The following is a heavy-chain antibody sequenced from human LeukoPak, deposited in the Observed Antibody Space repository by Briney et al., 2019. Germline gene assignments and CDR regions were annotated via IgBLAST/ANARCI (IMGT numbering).Heavy chain of an antibody. CDR1: GDSISSGGYS. V-gene: IGHV4-61*03. D-gene: IGHD3-10*01. CDR3: ARTTTVRGTYYMDV. J-gene: IGHJ6*03. Sequence: SETLSLTCAVSGDSISSGGYSWSWIRQPPGTGLEWIGYIYYSGSTNYNPSLKSRVTISVDTSKNRFSLKLRSVTAADTAVYYCARTTTVRGTYYMDVWGKGTTVTVSS. CDR2: IYYSGST.